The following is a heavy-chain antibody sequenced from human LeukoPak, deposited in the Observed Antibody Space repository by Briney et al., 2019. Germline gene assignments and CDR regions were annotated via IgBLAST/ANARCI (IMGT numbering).Heavy chain of an antibody. CDR3: AKDLYGSGSYQIRLFDY. J-gene: IGHJ4*02. CDR1: GFTFSSYG. V-gene: IGHV3-30*02. CDR2: IRYDGSNE. D-gene: IGHD3-10*01. Sequence: GGSLRLSCAASGFTFSSYGMHWVRQAPGKGLEWVAFIRYDGSNEFYADSVKGRFTISRDNSKNTLYLQMNSLRAEDTAVYYCAKDLYGSGSYQIRLFDYWGQGALVTVSS.